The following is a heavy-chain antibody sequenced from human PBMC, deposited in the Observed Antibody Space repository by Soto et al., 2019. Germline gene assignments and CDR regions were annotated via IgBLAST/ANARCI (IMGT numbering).Heavy chain of an antibody. V-gene: IGHV1-24*01. Sequence: GASVKVSCKVSGYTLTELSMHWVRQAPGKGLEWTGGFDPEDGETIYAQKFQGRVTMTEDTSTDTAYMELSSLRSEDTAVYYCATASKGEWFILPNWYFDLWGRGTLVTVSS. CDR3: ATASKGEWFILPNWYFDL. J-gene: IGHJ2*01. D-gene: IGHD3-3*01. CDR1: GYTLTELS. CDR2: FDPEDGET.